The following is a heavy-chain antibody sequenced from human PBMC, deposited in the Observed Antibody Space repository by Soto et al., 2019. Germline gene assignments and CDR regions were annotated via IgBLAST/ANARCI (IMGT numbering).Heavy chain of an antibody. CDR3: ITEEQTAYYFDY. V-gene: IGHV3-15*01. CDR2: IKSKTDGGTT. Sequence: GGSLRLSCAASGFTFSNAWMSWVRQAPGKGLEWVGRIKSKTDGGTTDYDAPVKGRFTISRDDSKNTQQLQMNSLKTEDRAVYYCITEEQTAYYFDYWGQGTLVTVSS. J-gene: IGHJ4*02. D-gene: IGHD2-21*02. CDR1: GFTFSNAW.